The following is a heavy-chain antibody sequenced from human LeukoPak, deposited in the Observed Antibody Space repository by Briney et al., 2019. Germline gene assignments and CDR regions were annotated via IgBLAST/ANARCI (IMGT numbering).Heavy chain of an antibody. CDR2: ISSSSSYI. CDR1: GFTFSNAW. Sequence: GGSLRLSCAASGFTFSNAWMSWVRQAPGKGLEWVSSISSSSSYIYYADSVKGRFTISRDNAKNSLYLQMNSLRAEDTAVYYCARYYYDSSGYHDVDYYYYMDVWGKGTTVTVSS. CDR3: ARYYYDSSGYHDVDYYYYMDV. J-gene: IGHJ6*03. D-gene: IGHD3-22*01. V-gene: IGHV3-21*01.